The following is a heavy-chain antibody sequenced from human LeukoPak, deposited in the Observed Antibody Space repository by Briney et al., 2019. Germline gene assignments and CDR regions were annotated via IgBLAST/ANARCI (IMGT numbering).Heavy chain of an antibody. CDR3: ARVGPMAPYYFDY. D-gene: IGHD3-10*01. CDR1: GGTFSSYA. Sequence: ASVKVSCKASGGTFSSYAISWVRPAPGQGLEWMGRIIPILGIANYAQKFQGRVTITADKSTSTAYMELSSLRSEDTAVYYCARVGPMAPYYFDYWGQGTLVTVSS. V-gene: IGHV1-69*04. J-gene: IGHJ4*02. CDR2: IIPILGIA.